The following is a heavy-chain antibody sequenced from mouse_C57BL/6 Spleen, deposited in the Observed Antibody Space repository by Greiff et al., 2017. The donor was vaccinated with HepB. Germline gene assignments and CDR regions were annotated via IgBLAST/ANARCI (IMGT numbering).Heavy chain of an antibody. D-gene: IGHD2-5*01. Sequence: QVQLKQPGAELVKPGASVKLSCKASGYTFTSYWMHWVKQRPGQGLEWIGMIHPNSGSTNYNEKFKSKATLTVDKSSSTAYMQLSSLTSEDSAVYYCARGNSNYVAYWGQGTLVTVSA. CDR1: GYTFTSYW. CDR3: ARGNSNYVAY. J-gene: IGHJ3*01. V-gene: IGHV1-64*01. CDR2: IHPNSGST.